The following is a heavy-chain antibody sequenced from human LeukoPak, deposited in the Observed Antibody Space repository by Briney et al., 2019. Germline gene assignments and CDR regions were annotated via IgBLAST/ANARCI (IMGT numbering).Heavy chain of an antibody. CDR2: IKTKSDGETT. V-gene: IGHV3-15*01. CDR1: GFTFSNVW. CDR3: TTGPIQLWSLNVDY. Sequence: GGSLRLSCAGSGFTFSNVWMSWVRQAPGKGLEWIGRIKTKSDGETTDYGAAVKGRVTISRDDTKKTVFLQMTGLKTEDTGIYFCTTGPIQLWSLNVDYRGQGTPVTVSS. D-gene: IGHD5-18*01. J-gene: IGHJ4*02.